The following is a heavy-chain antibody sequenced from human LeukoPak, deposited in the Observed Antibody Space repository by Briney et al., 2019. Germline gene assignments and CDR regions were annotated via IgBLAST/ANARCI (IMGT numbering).Heavy chain of an antibody. V-gene: IGHV3-30*02. Sequence: GGSLRLSCAASGFTFSSYGMHWVRQAPGKGLEWVAFIRYDGSNKYYADSVKGRFTISRDNSKNTLYLQMNSLRAEDTAVYYCATAPALLVGSDYWGQGTLVTVSS. CDR1: GFTFSSYG. D-gene: IGHD3-10*01. J-gene: IGHJ4*02. CDR3: ATAPALLVGSDY. CDR2: IRYDGSNK.